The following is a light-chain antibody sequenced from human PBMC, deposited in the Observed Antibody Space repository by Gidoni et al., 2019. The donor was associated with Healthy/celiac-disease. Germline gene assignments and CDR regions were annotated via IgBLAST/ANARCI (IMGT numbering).Light chain of an antibody. CDR1: QSVSSTH. CDR3: QQYGSSPLT. Sequence: EIVLTQYPGTLSLSPGERATPSCRASQSVSSTHLAWYQQKPGQAPRLLIYGASSRATGIPDRFSGSESGTDFTLTISRLEPEYFAVYYCQQYGSSPLTFGGGTKVEIK. CDR2: GAS. V-gene: IGKV3-20*01. J-gene: IGKJ4*01.